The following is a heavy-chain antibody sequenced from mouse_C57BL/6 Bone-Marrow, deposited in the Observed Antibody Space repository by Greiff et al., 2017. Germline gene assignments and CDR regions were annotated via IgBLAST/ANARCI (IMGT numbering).Heavy chain of an antibody. D-gene: IGHD1-1*01. CDR1: GYTFTSYG. V-gene: IGHV1-81*01. CDR2: IYPRSGNT. J-gene: IGHJ2*01. CDR3: ARSNYYGSSYVRD. Sequence: QVQLQQSGAELARPGASVKLSCKASGYTFTSYGISWVKQRTGPGLEWIGEIYPRSGNTYYNEKFKGKATLTADKSSSTAYMELRILTSENSAVYFCARSNYYGSSYVRDWGQGTTLTVSS.